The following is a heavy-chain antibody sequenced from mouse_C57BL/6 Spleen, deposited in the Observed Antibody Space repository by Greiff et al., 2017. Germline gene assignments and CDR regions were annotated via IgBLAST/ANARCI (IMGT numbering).Heavy chain of an antibody. D-gene: IGHD1-1*01. V-gene: IGHV1-74*01. CDR1: GYTFTSYW. CDR2: IHPSDSDT. CDR3: AIGDLFDAMDY. J-gene: IGHJ4*01. Sequence: QVQLKQPGAELVKPGASVKVSCKASGYTFTSYWMHWVKQRPGQGLEWIGRIHPSDSDTNYNQKFKGKATLTVDKSSSTAYMQLSSLTSEDSAVYYCAIGDLFDAMDYWGQGTSVTVSS.